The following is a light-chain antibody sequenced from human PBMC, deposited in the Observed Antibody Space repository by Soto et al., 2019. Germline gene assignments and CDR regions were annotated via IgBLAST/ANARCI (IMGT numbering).Light chain of an antibody. CDR1: QDIRNY. CDR3: HQYYDLPPFT. J-gene: IGKJ3*01. CDR2: AAS. Sequence: DIQMTQSPSSLSASVGDRVTITCQASQDIRNYLNWYQHKPGKAPKLLIYAASNLETGVPSRFSGSGSGTDFTFTISSLQPEDIATEYCHQYYDLPPFTFGPGTKVDFK. V-gene: IGKV1-33*01.